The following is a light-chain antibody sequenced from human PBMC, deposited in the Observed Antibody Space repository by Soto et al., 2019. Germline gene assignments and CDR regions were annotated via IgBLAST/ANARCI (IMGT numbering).Light chain of an antibody. V-gene: IGLV1-44*01. CDR2: GNN. Sequence: QSVLTQPPSASGTPGQTITISCSGGSSNIGINTVSWYEHLPGTAPRLLIYGNNQRPSGVPDRFSGSKSGTSASLAISGLQSEDEAHYYCATRDDSLDVHVFGTGTKVTVL. CDR1: SSNIGINT. CDR3: ATRDDSLDVHV. J-gene: IGLJ1*01.